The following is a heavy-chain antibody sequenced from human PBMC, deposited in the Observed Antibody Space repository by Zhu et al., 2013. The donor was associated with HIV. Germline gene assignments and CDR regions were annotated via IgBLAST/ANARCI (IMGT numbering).Heavy chain of an antibody. CDR3: ATGQYFDF. Sequence: EVQLVESGGSLVKPGGSLRLSCAGSGFTFSNAWMSWVRQAPGKGLEWVARVKSKYDGGTIDYAAPVRGRFTISRDDSKSSLYLQMNSLKTEDTAVYFCATGQYFDFWGRGTLVTVSS. CDR1: GFTFSNAW. V-gene: IGHV3-15*01. J-gene: IGHJ2*01. CDR2: VKSKYDGGTI.